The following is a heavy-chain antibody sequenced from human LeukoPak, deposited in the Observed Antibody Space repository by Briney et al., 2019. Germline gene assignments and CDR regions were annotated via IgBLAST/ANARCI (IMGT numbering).Heavy chain of an antibody. CDR3: ARLGSCSPADAFDI. Sequence: ASVKVSCKASGYTFTGYYMHWVRQAPGQGLEWMGWINPNSGGTNYAQKFQGRVTMTRDTSISTAYMELSRLRSDDTAVYYCARLGSCSPADAFDIWGQGTMVTVSS. CDR2: INPNSGGT. D-gene: IGHD2-15*01. CDR1: GYTFTGYY. J-gene: IGHJ3*02. V-gene: IGHV1-2*02.